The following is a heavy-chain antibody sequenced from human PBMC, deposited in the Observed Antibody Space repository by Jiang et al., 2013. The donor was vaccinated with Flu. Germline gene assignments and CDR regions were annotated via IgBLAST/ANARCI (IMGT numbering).Heavy chain of an antibody. CDR2: IYSAGAT. V-gene: IGHV3-66*01. Sequence: AASGFTVSDNFMTWVRQAPGKGLEWVSIIYSAGATYYADSVRDRFTISRDTSKNTLFLHMNSLRADDTAVYYCARDRQVDASGYYYYYGMDVWGQGTTVTVSS. CDR1: GFTVSDNF. CDR3: ARDRQVDASGYYYYYGMDV. D-gene: IGHD6-19*01. J-gene: IGHJ6*02.